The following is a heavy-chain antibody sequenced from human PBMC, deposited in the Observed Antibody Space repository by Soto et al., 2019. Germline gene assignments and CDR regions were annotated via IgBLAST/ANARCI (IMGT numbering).Heavy chain of an antibody. CDR2: IIPILGIA. CDR3: ARGSLDGSGSAARYYFDY. D-gene: IGHD3-10*01. V-gene: IGHV1-69*02. CDR1: GGTFSSYT. Sequence: QVQLVQSGAEVKKPGSSVKVSCKASGGTFSSYTISWVRQAPGQGLEWMGRIIPILGIANYAQKFQGRATMTADKHTSTAYMELSSLRSEDTAVYYCARGSLDGSGSAARYYFDYWGQGTLVTVSS. J-gene: IGHJ4*02.